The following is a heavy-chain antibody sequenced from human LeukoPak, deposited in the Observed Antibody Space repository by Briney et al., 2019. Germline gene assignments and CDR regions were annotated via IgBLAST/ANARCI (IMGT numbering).Heavy chain of an antibody. J-gene: IGHJ4*02. D-gene: IGHD3-22*01. Sequence: GESLKISCKGSGYSFTSYWIGWVRQKPGKGLEWMGIIFPGDSDTRYSPSFQGQVTVSADKSISTAYLQWSSLKASDTAMYYCARRLTYDSRAYYCLDYWGQGTLVTVSS. CDR2: IFPGDSDT. V-gene: IGHV5-51*01. CDR1: GYSFTSYW. CDR3: ARRLTYDSRAYYCLDY.